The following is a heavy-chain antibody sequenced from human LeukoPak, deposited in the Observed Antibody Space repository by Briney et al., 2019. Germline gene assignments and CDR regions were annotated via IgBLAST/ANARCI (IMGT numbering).Heavy chain of an antibody. CDR3: ARDCGSDCSQAFDV. D-gene: IGHD2-21*02. V-gene: IGHV3-7*05. Sequence: GGSLRLSCAASGFTFSNYWMSWVRQAPGKGLEWVADIKRDATQRYYVDSVEGRFSISRDNAKNSLYLQMNSLRVEDTAVYYCARDCGSDCSQAFDVWGQGTMVTVSS. J-gene: IGHJ3*01. CDR2: IKRDATQR. CDR1: GFTFSNYW.